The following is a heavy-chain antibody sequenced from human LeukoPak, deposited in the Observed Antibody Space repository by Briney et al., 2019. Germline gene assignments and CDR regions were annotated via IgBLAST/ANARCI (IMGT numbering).Heavy chain of an antibody. CDR2: VNHSGST. CDR3: ARGPPLAYHEINGYYFFDY. CDR1: GGSFSGYF. Sequence: PSETLSLPCVVSGGSFSGYFWTWIRQPPGKGLEWIGEVNHSGSTNYNPSLKSRVTISVDTSKNQFSLKLRSVTAADTAVYYCARGPPLAYHEINGYYFFDYWGQGVLVTVSS. V-gene: IGHV4-34*01. J-gene: IGHJ4*02. D-gene: IGHD3-22*01.